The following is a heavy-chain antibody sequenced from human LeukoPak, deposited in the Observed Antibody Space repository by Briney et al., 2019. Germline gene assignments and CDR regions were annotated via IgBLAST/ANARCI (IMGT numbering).Heavy chain of an antibody. V-gene: IGHV3-74*01. CDR2: INSDGSTT. CDR3: ARLTPPFDY. CDR1: GFTFSSYA. Sequence: GGSLRLSCSASGFTFSSYAMHWVRQAPGKGLVWVARINSDGSTTNYADSVKGRFTISRDNAKNTLYLQMNSLRAEDTAVYYCARLTPPFDYWGQGTLVTVSS. J-gene: IGHJ4*02. D-gene: IGHD3-16*01.